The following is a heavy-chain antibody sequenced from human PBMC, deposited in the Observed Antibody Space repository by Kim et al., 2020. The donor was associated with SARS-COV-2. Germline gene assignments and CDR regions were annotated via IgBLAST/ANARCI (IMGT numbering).Heavy chain of an antibody. Sequence: GGSLRLSCAASGFTFDDYAMHWVRQAPGKGLEWVSLISGDGGSTYYADSVKGRFNISRDNSKNSLYLQMNSLRTEDTALYYCAKDKLEWLLPDYWGQGTLVTVSS. D-gene: IGHD3-3*01. V-gene: IGHV3-43*02. CDR3: AKDKLEWLLPDY. CDR2: ISGDGGST. CDR1: GFTFDDYA. J-gene: IGHJ4*02.